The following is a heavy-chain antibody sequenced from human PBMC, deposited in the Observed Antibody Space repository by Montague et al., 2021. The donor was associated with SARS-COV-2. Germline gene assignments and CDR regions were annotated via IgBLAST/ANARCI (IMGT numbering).Heavy chain of an antibody. V-gene: IGHV4-34*09. D-gene: IGHD2-15*01. CDR3: ARLTAGYCSGGSCYWGTGFDY. Sequence: TLSLTCAVYGGSLSGYYWSWIRQPPGKGLEWIGEINHSGSTNYNPSLKSRVTISVDTSKNQFSLKLSSVTAADTAVYYCARLTAGYCSGGSCYWGTGFDYWGQGTLVTVSS. CDR2: INHSGST. CDR1: GGSLSGYY. J-gene: IGHJ4*02.